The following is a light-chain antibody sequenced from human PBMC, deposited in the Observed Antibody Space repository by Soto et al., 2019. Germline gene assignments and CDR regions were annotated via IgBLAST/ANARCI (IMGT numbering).Light chain of an antibody. CDR1: SSDVGGYNY. CDR3: SSFAGGGNPVL. J-gene: IGLJ2*01. Sequence: QSALTQRPSASGSLGQSVTISCTGTSSDVGGYNYVSWHQQHPGKAPKVMIYEVTKRPPGVPDRFSGSKSGNTASLTVSGLQAEDEAEYYCSSFAGGGNPVLLGVGTKLTVL. V-gene: IGLV2-8*01. CDR2: EVT.